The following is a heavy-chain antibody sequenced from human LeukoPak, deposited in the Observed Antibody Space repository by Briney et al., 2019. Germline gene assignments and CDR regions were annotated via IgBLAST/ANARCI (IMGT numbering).Heavy chain of an antibody. CDR3: ARGRQQLVRTQYYYYGMDV. CDR1: GGSISSSSYY. D-gene: IGHD6-13*01. CDR2: IYYSGST. V-gene: IGHV4-39*01. J-gene: IGHJ6*02. Sequence: SETLSLTCTVSGGSISSSSYYWGWIRQPLGKGLEWIGSIYYSGSTYYNPSLKSRVTISVDTSKNQFSLKLSSVTAADTAVYYCARGRQQLVRTQYYYYGMDVWGQGTTVTVSS.